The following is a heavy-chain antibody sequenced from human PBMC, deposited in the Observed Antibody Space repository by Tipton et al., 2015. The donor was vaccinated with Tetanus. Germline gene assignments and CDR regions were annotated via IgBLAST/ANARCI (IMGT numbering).Heavy chain of an antibody. J-gene: IGHJ4*02. D-gene: IGHD6-6*01. CDR1: GFDFDTYW. CDR3: ARLHLRTYASSSGY. CDR2: IYPGDSDT. Sequence: QLVQSGPEVEKPGESLKISCQASGFDFDTYWIAWVRQMPGKGLEWMGIIYPGDSDTRYSPSFQGRVTMSADKAINTAYPQWSSLKASDTAMYFCARLHLRTYASSSGYWGQGTLVTVSS. V-gene: IGHV5-51*01.